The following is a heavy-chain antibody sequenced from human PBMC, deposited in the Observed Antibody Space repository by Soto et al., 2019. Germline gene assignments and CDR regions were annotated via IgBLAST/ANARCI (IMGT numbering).Heavy chain of an antibody. CDR2: ISSSSSYI. CDR1: GFTFSSYS. Sequence: EVQLVESGGGLVKPGGSLRLSCAASGFTFSSYSMNWVRQAPGKGLEWVSSISSSSSYIYYADSVKGRFTISRDNAKNSLYLQMNSLRAEDTAVYYCARDRTMVRGPHLHWFDPWGQGTLVTVSS. V-gene: IGHV3-21*01. D-gene: IGHD3-10*01. CDR3: ARDRTMVRGPHLHWFDP. J-gene: IGHJ5*02.